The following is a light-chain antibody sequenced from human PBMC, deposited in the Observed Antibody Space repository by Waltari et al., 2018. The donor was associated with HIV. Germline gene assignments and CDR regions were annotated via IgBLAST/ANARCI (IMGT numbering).Light chain of an antibody. J-gene: IGLJ3*02. CDR3: CSYAGSYNWV. CDR2: DVN. CDR1: SSDVGTYNY. V-gene: IGLV2-11*01. Sequence: QSALTQPRSVSGSPGQSVTISCTGTSSDVGTYNYVSWYQQHPGKAPKLMIYDVNKRPAGVPDRFSGSKSGNTASLTISGLQADDEADYYCCSYAGSYNWVFGGGTKLTVL.